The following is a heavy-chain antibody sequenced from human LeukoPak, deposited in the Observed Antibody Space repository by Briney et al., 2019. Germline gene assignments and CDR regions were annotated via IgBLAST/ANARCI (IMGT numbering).Heavy chain of an antibody. J-gene: IGHJ6*02. Sequence: SETLFLTCTVSGGSISSGGYYWSWIRQHPGKGLEWIGYIYYSGSTYYNPSLKSRVTISVDTSKNQFSLKLSSVTAADTAVYYCAREGGSGSYWVPPKYYGMDVWGQGTTVTVSS. CDR1: GGSISSGGYY. D-gene: IGHD3-10*01. CDR2: IYYSGST. CDR3: AREGGSGSYWVPPKYYGMDV. V-gene: IGHV4-31*03.